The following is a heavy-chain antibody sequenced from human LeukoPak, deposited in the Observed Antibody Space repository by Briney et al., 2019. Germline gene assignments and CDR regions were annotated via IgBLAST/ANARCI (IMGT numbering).Heavy chain of an antibody. J-gene: IGHJ6*03. D-gene: IGHD6-19*01. CDR3: ARLGYSSGWYSGYYYYMDV. Sequence: GSLRLSCAASGFTFSSYWMSWVRQAPGKGLEYIGTIYYTGSTYYNPSLKSRVTISVDTSKNQFSLKLSSVTAADTAVYYCARLGYSSGWYSGYYYYMDVWGKGTTVTISS. CDR2: IYYTGST. CDR1: GFTFSSYW. V-gene: IGHV4-39*01.